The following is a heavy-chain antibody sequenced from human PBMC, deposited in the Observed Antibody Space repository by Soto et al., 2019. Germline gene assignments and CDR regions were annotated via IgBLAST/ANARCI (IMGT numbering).Heavy chain of an antibody. Sequence: GGSLRLSCAASGFTFSSYGMHWVRQAPGKGLEWVAVISYDGSNKYYADSVKGRFTISRDNSKNTLYLQMNSLRAEDTAVYYCAKDVVEMATYFDYWGQGTLVTVSS. V-gene: IGHV3-30*18. CDR3: AKDVVEMATYFDY. CDR1: GFTFSSYG. J-gene: IGHJ4*02. D-gene: IGHD2-21*01. CDR2: ISYDGSNK.